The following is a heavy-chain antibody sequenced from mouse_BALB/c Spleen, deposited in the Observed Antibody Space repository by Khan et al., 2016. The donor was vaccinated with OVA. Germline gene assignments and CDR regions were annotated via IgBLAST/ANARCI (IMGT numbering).Heavy chain of an antibody. V-gene: IGHV3-2*02. D-gene: IGHD1-1*01. CDR1: GYSITSDYA. J-gene: IGHJ2*01. CDR2: ISYSGRT. Sequence: EVQLQESGPGLVKPSQSLSLTCTVTGYSITSDYAWNWIRQFPGNKLEWMGYISYSGRTSYNPSLKSRISITRDTSKHQFFLQLNSVTTEDTATDYCARSGTITTVVATDFDYWGQGTTLTVSA. CDR3: ARSGTITTVVATDFDY.